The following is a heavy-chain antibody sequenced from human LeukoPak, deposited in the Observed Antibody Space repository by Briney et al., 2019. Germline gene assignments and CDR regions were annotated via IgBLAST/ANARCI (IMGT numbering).Heavy chain of an antibody. CDR1: GFTVSSNY. Sequence: GGSLRLSCAASGFTVSSNYMSWVRQAPGKGLEWVSVIYRGGSTYYADSVKGRVTISRDNSKNTLYLQMNSLRAEDTAVYYCARGLITPLAVAGTQAFDIWGQGTMVTVSS. CDR3: ARGLITPLAVAGTQAFDI. V-gene: IGHV3-53*01. D-gene: IGHD6-19*01. J-gene: IGHJ3*02. CDR2: IYRGGST.